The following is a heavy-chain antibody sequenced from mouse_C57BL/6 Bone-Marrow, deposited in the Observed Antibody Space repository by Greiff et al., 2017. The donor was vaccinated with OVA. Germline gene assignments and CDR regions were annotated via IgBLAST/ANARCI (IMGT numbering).Heavy chain of an antibody. CDR3: ARSPLRY. J-gene: IGHJ3*01. CDR1: GYTFTSYW. D-gene: IGHD2-12*01. Sequence: QVQLQQPGAELVKPGASVTLSCKASGYTFTSYWMQWVKQRPGQGLEWIGEIDPSDSYTNYNQKFKGKATLTVDTSSSTAYMQLSSLTSEGSAVYYCARSPLRYWGQGTLVTVSA. CDR2: IDPSDSYT. V-gene: IGHV1-50*01.